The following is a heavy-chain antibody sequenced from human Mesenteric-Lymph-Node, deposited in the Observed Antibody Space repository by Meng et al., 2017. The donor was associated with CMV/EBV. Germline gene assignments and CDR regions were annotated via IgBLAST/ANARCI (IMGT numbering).Heavy chain of an antibody. CDR1: GFAFSRYW. CDR3: ARDFPSFDY. CDR2: ISGDGRST. V-gene: IGHV3-74*01. J-gene: IGHJ4*02. Sequence: LSSASSGFAFSRYWLHWVRQAPGKGLEWVSRISGDGRSTTYADSGKGRFTISRDNAKNTLYLQMNSLRAEDTAMYYCARDFPSFDYWGQGTLVTVSS.